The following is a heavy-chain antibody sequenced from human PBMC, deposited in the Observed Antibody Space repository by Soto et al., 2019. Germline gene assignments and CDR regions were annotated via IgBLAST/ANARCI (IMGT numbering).Heavy chain of an antibody. CDR3: ARGPPRYFSSSGRYEGLSCFGP. Sequence: ASVKVSCKASGYTFTSYGISWVRRAPGQGLEWMGWISAYNGNTNYAQKLQGRVTMTTDTSTSTAYMELRSLGSDDTAVYYCARGPPRYFSSSGRYEGLSCFGPRGQRPLVAASS. D-gene: IGHD2-2*01. CDR1: GYTFTSYG. CDR2: ISAYNGNT. V-gene: IGHV1-18*01. J-gene: IGHJ5*02.